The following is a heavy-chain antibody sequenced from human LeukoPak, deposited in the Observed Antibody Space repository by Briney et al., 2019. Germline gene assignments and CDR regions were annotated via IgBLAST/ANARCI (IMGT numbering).Heavy chain of an antibody. CDR3: ARRGLRYFDWLAN. Sequence: GGSLRLSCAASGFTASSNYMSWVRQAPGKRLGWVSVIYSDGSTYYADSVKGRFTISRDNSKNTLYLQMNSLRAEDTAVYYCARRGLRYFDWLANRGQGTLVTVSS. J-gene: IGHJ4*02. D-gene: IGHD3-9*01. CDR2: IYSDGST. V-gene: IGHV3-53*01. CDR1: GFTASSNY.